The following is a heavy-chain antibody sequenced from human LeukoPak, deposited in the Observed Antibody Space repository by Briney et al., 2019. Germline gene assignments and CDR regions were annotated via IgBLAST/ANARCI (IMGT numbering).Heavy chain of an antibody. V-gene: IGHV3-48*03. Sequence: PGGWLSPSCSASGSTVSSNDMNWDRQAPGKGLEWVSYISSSGSTIYYAGSVKGRFTVSRDNAKNSLYLQMNSLRAEDTAVYYCASGLDYSFDYWGQGTLVTVSS. CDR1: GSTVSSND. CDR3: ASGLDYSFDY. CDR2: ISSSGSTI. D-gene: IGHD6-19*01. J-gene: IGHJ4*02.